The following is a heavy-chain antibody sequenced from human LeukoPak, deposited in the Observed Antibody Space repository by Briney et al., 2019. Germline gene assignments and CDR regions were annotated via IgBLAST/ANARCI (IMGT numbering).Heavy chain of an antibody. CDR3: ARETVLMTTVTFDY. V-gene: IGHV4-61*02. CDR2: IYTSGST. CDR1: GGSISSGSYY. Sequence: SETLSLTCTVSGGSISSGSYYWSWIRQPAGKGLEWIGRIYTSGSTNYNPSLKSRVTISVDTSKNQFSLKLSSVTAADTAVYYCARETVLMTTVTFDYWGQGTLVTVSS. J-gene: IGHJ4*02. D-gene: IGHD4-11*01.